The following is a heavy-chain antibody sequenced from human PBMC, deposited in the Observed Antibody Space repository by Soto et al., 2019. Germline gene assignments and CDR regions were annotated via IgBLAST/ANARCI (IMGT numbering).Heavy chain of an antibody. CDR2: IYSGGNT. Sequence: EVQLVETGGGLIQPGGSLRLSCEASGFTVSSNHMSWVRQGPGKGLEWVSVIYSGGNTYYADSVRGRFTISRDNSKSTLYLQMDSLRVEDTAVYYCARGGSVNPFDIWGQGTMVTVSS. CDR3: ARGGSVNPFDI. D-gene: IGHD3-10*01. V-gene: IGHV3-53*02. CDR1: GFTVSSNH. J-gene: IGHJ3*02.